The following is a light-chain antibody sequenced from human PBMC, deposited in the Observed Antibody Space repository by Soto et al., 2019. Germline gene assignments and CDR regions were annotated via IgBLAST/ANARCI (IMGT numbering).Light chain of an antibody. CDR2: EES. J-gene: IGKJ4*01. Sequence: IQLTQSPSSLSASVGDRVTITCRPSQAFPNNMAWYQQKPGKPPKLLIYEESTLHSGVPSRFSGRKSGTQFTLTIDSLQPEDFATYYCQQVKSYPRTFGGGTKVDNK. CDR1: QAFPNN. CDR3: QQVKSYPRT. V-gene: IGKV1-9*01.